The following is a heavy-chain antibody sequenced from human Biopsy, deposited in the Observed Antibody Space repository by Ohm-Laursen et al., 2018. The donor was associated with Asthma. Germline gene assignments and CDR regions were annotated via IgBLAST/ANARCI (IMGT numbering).Heavy chain of an antibody. V-gene: IGHV4-39*01. D-gene: IGHD3-3*01. CDR1: GGSMTPTSHY. CDR3: ARRITIFGVVQKDHGMNA. CDR2: ISYGGKT. J-gene: IGHJ6*02. Sequence: GTLSLTCAVSGGSMTPTSHYWDWIRQAPGKGLEWIGYISYGGKTSYNPSLKNRVTISRDTSKNQFSLRLTSVTAADTAVYFCARRITIFGVVQKDHGMNAWGQGTTVIVSS.